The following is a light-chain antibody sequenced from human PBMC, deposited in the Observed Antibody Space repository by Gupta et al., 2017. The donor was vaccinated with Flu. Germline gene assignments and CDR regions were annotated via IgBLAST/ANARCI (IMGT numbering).Light chain of an antibody. Sequence: SFVVGSVSDRDTSTCRGSQDISSFLALYEQKQAEAPKLLIYDGATWQRCVASRFSGSGGGRKFFIPISSRQQEEYAAYYCHQLKSYPSWTFGGGTKVEI. CDR2: DGA. CDR1: QDISSF. J-gene: IGKJ4*01. V-gene: IGKV1-9*01. CDR3: HQLKSYPSWT.